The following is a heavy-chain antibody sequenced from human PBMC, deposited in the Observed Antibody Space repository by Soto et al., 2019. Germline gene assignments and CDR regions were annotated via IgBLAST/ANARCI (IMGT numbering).Heavy chain of an antibody. J-gene: IGHJ6*03. D-gene: IGHD3-22*01. CDR3: AREAIIVIAAPEYYYMDV. CDR2: IYSGGYT. V-gene: IGHV3-66*01. CDR1: GFDVSNTD. Sequence: GGSLRLSCAASGFDVSNTDMSWVRQAPGKGLEWVSVIYSGGYTNYADSVKGRFIVSRDSPKNTLYLQMDSLRAEDTAVYYCAREAIIVIAAPEYYYMDVWGKGTTVTVSS.